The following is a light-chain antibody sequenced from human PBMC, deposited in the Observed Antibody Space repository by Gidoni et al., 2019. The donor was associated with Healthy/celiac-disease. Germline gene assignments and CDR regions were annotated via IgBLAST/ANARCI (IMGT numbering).Light chain of an antibody. Sequence: EIVLTQSPGTLSLSPGERATLSSRASQSISSSYLAWYQQKPGQAPRLLIYGASYRATGIPDRFSGSGSGTDFTLTISRLEPEDFAVYYCQQYGSSLFTFGPGTKMDIK. CDR2: GAS. V-gene: IGKV3-20*01. J-gene: IGKJ3*01. CDR3: QQYGSSLFT. CDR1: QSISSSY.